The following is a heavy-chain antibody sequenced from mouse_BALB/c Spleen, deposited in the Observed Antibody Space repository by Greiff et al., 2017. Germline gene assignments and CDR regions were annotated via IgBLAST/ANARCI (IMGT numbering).Heavy chain of an antibody. Sequence: VKLQESGAELMKPGASVKISCKATGYTFSSYWIEWVKQRPGHGLEWIGEILPGSGSTNYNEKFKGKATFTADTSSNTAYMQLSSLTSEDSAVYYCARRDPSFAYWGQGTLVTVSA. D-gene: IGHD3-3*01. CDR2: ILPGSGST. V-gene: IGHV1-9*01. CDR3: ARRDPSFAY. CDR1: GYTFSSYW. J-gene: IGHJ3*01.